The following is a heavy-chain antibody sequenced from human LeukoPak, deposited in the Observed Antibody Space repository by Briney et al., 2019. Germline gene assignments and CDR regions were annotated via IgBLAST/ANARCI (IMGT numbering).Heavy chain of an antibody. V-gene: IGHV4-4*02. CDR1: GGSISSSNW. CDR3: ARVNVCSSTSCNDAFDI. Sequence: SETLSLTCAVSGGSISSSNWWSWVRQPPGKGLEWIGEIYHSGSTNYNPSLKSRVTISVDKSKNQFSLKLSSVTAADTAVYYCARVNVCSSTSCNDAFDIWGQGTMVTVSS. D-gene: IGHD2-2*01. CDR2: IYHSGST. J-gene: IGHJ3*02.